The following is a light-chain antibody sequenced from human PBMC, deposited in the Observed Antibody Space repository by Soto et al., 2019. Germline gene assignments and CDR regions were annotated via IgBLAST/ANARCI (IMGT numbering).Light chain of an antibody. CDR2: EVV. V-gene: IGLV2-8*01. J-gene: IGLJ1*01. CDR3: KSYAGSNTYV. Sequence: QSVLTQPPSASGTPGQRVTLSCSGSKSDIGVYDFVSWYQHHPGKAPRLIIYEVVQRPSGVPDRFSGSKSGNTASLTVSGLQAADEADYFCKSYAGSNTYVFGSGTKLTVL. CDR1: KSDIGVYDF.